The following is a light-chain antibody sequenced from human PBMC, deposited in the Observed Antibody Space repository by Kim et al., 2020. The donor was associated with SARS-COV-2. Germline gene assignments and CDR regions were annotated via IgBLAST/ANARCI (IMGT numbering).Light chain of an antibody. J-gene: IGKJ2*01. CDR1: QSIANY. CDR2: TTA. V-gene: IGKV1-39*01. CDR3: QQTYSSPYT. Sequence: DIQMTQSPSSLSASAEDTVTITCRASQSIANYLHWYQQKPGKAPILLIYTTANLQSGVPSRFSGSGFGTDFTLTISSLQPEDSATYYCQQTYSSPYTFAKGTKLEI.